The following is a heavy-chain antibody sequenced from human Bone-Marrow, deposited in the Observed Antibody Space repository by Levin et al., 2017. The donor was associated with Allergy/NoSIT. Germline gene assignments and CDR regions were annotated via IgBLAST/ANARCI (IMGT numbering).Heavy chain of an antibody. CDR3: ARFMGSGWFDP. CDR1: GGSISSYY. J-gene: IGHJ5*02. Sequence: SETLSLTCTVSGGSISSYYWSWIRQPPGKGLEWIGYIYYSGSTNYNPSLKSRVTISVDTSKNQFSLKLSSVTAADTAVYYCARFMGSGWFDPWGQGTLVTVSS. CDR2: IYYSGST. V-gene: IGHV4-59*01.